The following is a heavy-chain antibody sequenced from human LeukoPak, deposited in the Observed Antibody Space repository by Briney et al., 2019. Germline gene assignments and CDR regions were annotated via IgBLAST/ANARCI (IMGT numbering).Heavy chain of an antibody. CDR3: ARALRSGWHYYYGMDV. Sequence: GASVKVSCKASGGTFSSYAISWVGQAAGQGLEWMGRIIPILGIADYAQKFQGRVTITADKSTSTAYMELSSLRSEDTAVYYCARALRSGWHYYYGMDVWGQGTTVTVSS. V-gene: IGHV1-69*04. J-gene: IGHJ6*02. CDR2: IIPILGIA. D-gene: IGHD6-19*01. CDR1: GGTFSSYA.